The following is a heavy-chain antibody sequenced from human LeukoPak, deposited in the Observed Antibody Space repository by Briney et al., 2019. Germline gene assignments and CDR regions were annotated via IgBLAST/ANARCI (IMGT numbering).Heavy chain of an antibody. CDR3: AREEAAGSVDY. V-gene: IGHV3-48*02. D-gene: IGHD6-13*01. CDR2: VSSSGTTT. CDR1: GFTFSSYS. Sequence: PGGSLRLSCAASGFTFSSYSVIRARQAPGKGLEWVSYVSSSGTTTYYADSVKGRFTISRDNGKNLVSLQMNSLRDEDTAVYYCAREEAAGSVDYWGQGTLVTVSS. J-gene: IGHJ4*02.